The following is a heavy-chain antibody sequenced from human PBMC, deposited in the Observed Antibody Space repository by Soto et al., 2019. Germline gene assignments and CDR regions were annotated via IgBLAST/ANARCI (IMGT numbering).Heavy chain of an antibody. D-gene: IGHD3-22*01. Sequence: QVQLQESGPGLVKPSETLSLTCAVSGDSISSYYCMWIRQPPGKGLESIGYLYYGRSANYNPSLKSVVTLSVDTSTNLCSLTLSSMTAADTAVYYCALRSMAVVPVYWGQGTLVTVSS. CDR1: GDSISSYY. CDR3: ALRSMAVVPVY. CDR2: LYYGRSA. V-gene: IGHV4-59*01. J-gene: IGHJ4*02.